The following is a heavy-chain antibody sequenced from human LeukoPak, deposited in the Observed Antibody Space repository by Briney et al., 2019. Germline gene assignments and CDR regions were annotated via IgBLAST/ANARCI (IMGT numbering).Heavy chain of an antibody. J-gene: IGHJ3*02. D-gene: IGHD3-10*01. CDR3: ARVHPPTLMVRGVIGAFDI. CDR1: GGSISSYY. V-gene: IGHV4-4*07. Sequence: SETLSLTCTVSGGSISSYYWNWIRQPAGKGLEWIGRIYTSGSTNYNPSLKSRVTMSADTSKNQFSLKLSSVTAADTAVYYCARVHPPTLMVRGVIGAFDIWGQGTMVTVSS. CDR2: IYTSGST.